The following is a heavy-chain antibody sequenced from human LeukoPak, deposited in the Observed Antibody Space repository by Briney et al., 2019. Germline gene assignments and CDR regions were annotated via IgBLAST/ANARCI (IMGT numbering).Heavy chain of an antibody. CDR3: ARSTTLVAFDI. Sequence: SETVSLTCTISGGTIISSNCRSWVRQPPGKVLEWIGEIYHSGSTNYNPSLKSRVTISVDKSKNQFSLKLSSVTAADTAVYYCARSTTLVAFDIWGQGTMVTVSS. CDR1: GGTIISSNC. J-gene: IGHJ3*02. D-gene: IGHD4-17*01. CDR2: IYHSGST. V-gene: IGHV4-4*02.